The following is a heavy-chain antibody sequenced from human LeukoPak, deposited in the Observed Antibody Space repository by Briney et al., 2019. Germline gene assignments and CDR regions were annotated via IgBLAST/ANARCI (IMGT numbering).Heavy chain of an antibody. Sequence: GGSLRLSCAASGFTFSTYSMNWVRQAPGKGLEWVSSISSSSSYIYYADSVKGRFTISRDNAKNSLYLQMNSLRAEDTAVYYCARVGWGELMAFDIWGQGTMVTVSS. D-gene: IGHD3-16*01. CDR3: ARVGWGELMAFDI. J-gene: IGHJ3*02. CDR2: ISSSSSYI. V-gene: IGHV3-21*01. CDR1: GFTFSTYS.